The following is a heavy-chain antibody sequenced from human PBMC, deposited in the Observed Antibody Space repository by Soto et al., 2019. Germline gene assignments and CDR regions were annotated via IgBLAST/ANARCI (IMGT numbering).Heavy chain of an antibody. CDR2: IYYSGST. CDR1: GGSISSHY. J-gene: IGHJ5*02. Sequence: SETLSLTCTGSGGSISSHYWSWIRQPPGKGLEWIGYIYYSGSTNYNPSLKSRVTISVDTSKNQFSLKLSSVTAADTAVYYCARGASPYNWFDPWGQGTLVTVSS. V-gene: IGHV4-59*11. CDR3: ARGASPYNWFDP.